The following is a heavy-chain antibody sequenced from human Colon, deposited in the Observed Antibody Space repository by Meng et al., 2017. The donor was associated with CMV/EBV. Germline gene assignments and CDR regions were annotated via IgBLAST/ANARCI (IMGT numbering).Heavy chain of an antibody. Sequence: SLSPSGVGVGWIRQPPGKALEWLALIYWNDDKRYSPSLKSRLTITKDTSKNQVVLTMTNMDPVDTATYYCAHSYYCSSTSCYIHFDYWGQGTLVTVSS. V-gene: IGHV2-5*01. D-gene: IGHD2-2*02. J-gene: IGHJ4*02. CDR1: SLSPSGVG. CDR2: IYWNDDK. CDR3: AHSYYCSSTSCYIHFDY.